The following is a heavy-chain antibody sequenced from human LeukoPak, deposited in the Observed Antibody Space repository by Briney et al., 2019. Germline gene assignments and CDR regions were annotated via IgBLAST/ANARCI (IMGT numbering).Heavy chain of an antibody. Sequence: SETLSLTCTVSGGSISSYYWSWIRQPPGKGLEWIGYIYYSGSTNYNPSLKSRVTISVDTSKNQFSLKLSSVTAADMAVYYCARMATHYFDYWGQGTLVTVSS. CDR1: GGSISSYY. D-gene: IGHD5-24*01. V-gene: IGHV4-59*08. J-gene: IGHJ4*02. CDR3: ARMATHYFDY. CDR2: IYYSGST.